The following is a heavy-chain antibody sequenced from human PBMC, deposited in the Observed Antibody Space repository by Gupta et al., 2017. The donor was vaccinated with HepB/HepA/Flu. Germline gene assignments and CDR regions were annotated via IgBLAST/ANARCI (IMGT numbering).Heavy chain of an antibody. D-gene: IGHD3-10*02. CDR1: GFAFNNFE. CDR3: TSLSGYVLFSYGMDV. J-gene: IGHJ6*02. V-gene: IGHV3-48*03. CDR2: ISGSSTTN. Sequence: DVQLVESGGGLAQPGGSLRLSCAASGFAFNNFEINWVRQAPGKGLEWVSYISGSSTTNYNAEAGKGRFTISRDTAKKVLYLQMNRLTEDATVVYYCTSLSGYVLFSYGMDVWGQGTTVTVS.